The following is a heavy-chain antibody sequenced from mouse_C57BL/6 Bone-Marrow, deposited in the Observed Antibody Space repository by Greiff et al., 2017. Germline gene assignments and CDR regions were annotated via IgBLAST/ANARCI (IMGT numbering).Heavy chain of an antibody. Sequence: EVHLVESGGGLVQPGGSMKLSCAVSGFTFSDAWMDWVRQSPEKGLEWVAEIRNKANNHETYYAESVKGRFTISRDDSKISFYLQMNSLRAEDTGIYYCTRRGALYGNYPYSMDYWGQGTSVTVSS. J-gene: IGHJ4*01. CDR1: GFTFSDAW. D-gene: IGHD2-1*01. V-gene: IGHV6-6*01. CDR3: TRRGALYGNYPYSMDY. CDR2: IRNKANNHET.